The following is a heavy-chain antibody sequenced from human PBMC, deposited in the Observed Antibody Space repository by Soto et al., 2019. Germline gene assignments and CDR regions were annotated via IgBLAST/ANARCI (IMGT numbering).Heavy chain of an antibody. Sequence: ASVKVSCKASGYTFTSYYMHWVRQAPGQGLEWMGIINPSGGSTSYAQKFQGRVTMTRDTSTSTVYMELSSLRSDDTAVYYCARECTTTVTTGSGMCYYYGMDVWGQGTTVTVSS. CDR1: GYTFTSYY. V-gene: IGHV1-46*01. J-gene: IGHJ6*02. CDR3: ARECTTTVTTGSGMCYYYGMDV. D-gene: IGHD4-17*01. CDR2: INPSGGST.